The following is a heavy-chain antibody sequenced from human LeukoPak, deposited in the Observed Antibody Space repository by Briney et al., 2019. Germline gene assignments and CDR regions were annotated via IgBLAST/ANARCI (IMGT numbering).Heavy chain of an antibody. CDR2: IYTSGST. D-gene: IGHD3-3*01. Sequence: PSQTLSLTCTVSGGSISSGSYYWSWIRQPAGKGLEWIGRIYTSGSTNYNPSLKSRVTISVDTSKNQFSLKLSSVTAADTAVYYCAREIPAASTTLYYDFWSGYYRLDYWGQGTLVTVSS. J-gene: IGHJ4*02. CDR3: AREIPAASTTLYYDFWSGYYRLDY. CDR1: GGSISSGSYY. V-gene: IGHV4-61*02.